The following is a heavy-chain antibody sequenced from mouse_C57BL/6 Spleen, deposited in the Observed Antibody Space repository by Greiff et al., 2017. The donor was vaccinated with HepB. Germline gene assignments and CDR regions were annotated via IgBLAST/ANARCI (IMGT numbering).Heavy chain of an antibody. Sequence: VKVVESGPELVKPGASVKISCKASGYAFSSSWMNWVKQRPGKGLEWIGRIYPGDGDTNYNGKFKGKATLTADKSSSTAYMQLSSLTSEDSAVYFCATQTAQATFFDYWGQGTTLTVSS. CDR3: ATQTAQATFFDY. D-gene: IGHD3-2*02. J-gene: IGHJ2*01. CDR1: GYAFSSSW. V-gene: IGHV1-82*01. CDR2: IYPGDGDT.